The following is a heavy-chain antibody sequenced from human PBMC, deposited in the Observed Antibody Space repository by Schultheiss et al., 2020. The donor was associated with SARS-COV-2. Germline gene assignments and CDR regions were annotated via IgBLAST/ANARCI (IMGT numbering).Heavy chain of an antibody. Sequence: SVKVSCKASGYTFTGYYMHWVRQAPGQGLEWMGGIIPIFGTANYAQKFQGRVTITADKSTSTAYMELSSLRSEDTAVYYCAREPYGSGTYYFDYWGQGTLVTVSS. CDR3: AREPYGSGTYYFDY. V-gene: IGHV1-69*06. D-gene: IGHD3-10*01. J-gene: IGHJ4*02. CDR1: GYTFTGYY. CDR2: IIPIFGTA.